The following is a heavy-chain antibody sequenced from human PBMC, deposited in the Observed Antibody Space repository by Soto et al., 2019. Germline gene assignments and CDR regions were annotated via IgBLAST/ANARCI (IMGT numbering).Heavy chain of an antibody. D-gene: IGHD2-15*01. V-gene: IGHV4-61*01. CDR1: GVSVSSGNSY. CDR3: ARDTIAFFDC. J-gene: IGHJ4*02. CDR2: IHASGTT. Sequence: QVQLQESGPGLVNPSETLSLTCTVSGVSVSSGNSYCSWIRQPPGKGLEWIGYIHASGTTNYNPSLKSRVTISGDTAKSQFALKVSSVTAEDTAVYYCARDTIAFFDCWGQGTLVNVSS.